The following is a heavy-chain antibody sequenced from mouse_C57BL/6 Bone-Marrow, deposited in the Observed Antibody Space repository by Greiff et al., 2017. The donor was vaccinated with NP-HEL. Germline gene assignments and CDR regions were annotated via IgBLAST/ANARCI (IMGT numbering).Heavy chain of an antibody. CDR2: INPNNGGT. CDR3: ARGCYDGSSYAMDY. Sequence: EVQLQQSGPELVKPGASVKMSCKASGYTFTDYNMHWVKQSHGKSLEWIGYINPNNGGTSYNQKFKGKATLTVNKSSSTAYMELRSLTSEDSAVYYCARGCYDGSSYAMDYWGQGTSVTVSS. V-gene: IGHV1-22*01. D-gene: IGHD2-12*01. CDR1: GYTFTDYN. J-gene: IGHJ4*01.